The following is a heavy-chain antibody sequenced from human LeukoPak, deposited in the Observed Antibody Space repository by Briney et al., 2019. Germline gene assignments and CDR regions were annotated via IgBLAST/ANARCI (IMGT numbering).Heavy chain of an antibody. J-gene: IGHJ3*01. CDR3: AKVEGNYFYDSSGYYYVRAFDV. CDR2: VYYRGRT. D-gene: IGHD3-22*01. Sequence: SETLSLTCTVSGDSVSTDSYCWSWIRQPPGKELEWIRHVYYRGRTNYNPSLKSRVTISVDTSKNQFSLKLSSVTAADTAVYYCAKVEGNYFYDSSGYYYVRAFDVWGQGTMVTVSP. V-gene: IGHV4-61*01. CDR1: GDSVSTDSYC.